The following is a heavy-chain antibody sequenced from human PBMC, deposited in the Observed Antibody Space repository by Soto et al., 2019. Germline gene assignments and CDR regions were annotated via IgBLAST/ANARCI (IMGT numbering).Heavy chain of an antibody. CDR3: AKERSIVVVPAVTFDY. J-gene: IGHJ4*02. Sequence: GESLKISCAASGFTFSSYAMSWVRQAPGKGLEWVSAISGSGGSTYYADSVKGRFTISRDNSKNTLYLQMNSLRAEDTAVYYCAKERSIVVVPAVTFDYWGQGTLVTVSS. V-gene: IGHV3-23*01. CDR2: ISGSGGST. D-gene: IGHD2-2*01. CDR1: GFTFSSYA.